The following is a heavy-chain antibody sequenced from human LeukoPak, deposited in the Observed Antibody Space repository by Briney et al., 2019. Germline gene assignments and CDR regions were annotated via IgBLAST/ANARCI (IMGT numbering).Heavy chain of an antibody. J-gene: IGHJ3*01. CDR3: ARTTQVYSSGWSL. Sequence: GASVTVSCKASGYTFTGYYMHWVRQAPGQGLEWMGWINPNSGGTNYAQKFQGRVTMTRDTSISTAYMKLSRLRSDDTAVYYCARTTQVYSSGWSLWGQGTMVTVSS. D-gene: IGHD6-19*01. CDR2: INPNSGGT. CDR1: GYTFTGYY. V-gene: IGHV1-2*02.